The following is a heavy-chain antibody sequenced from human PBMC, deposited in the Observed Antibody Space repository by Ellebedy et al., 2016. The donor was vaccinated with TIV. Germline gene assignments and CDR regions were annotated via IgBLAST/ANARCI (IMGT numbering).Heavy chain of an antibody. V-gene: IGHV3-23*01. D-gene: IGHD3-10*01. J-gene: IGHJ3*02. CDR2: ISGSGGST. Sequence: PGGSLRLSCTASGFTFATYSMSWVRQAPGKGLEWVSAISGSGGSTYYADSVKGRFTISRDNSNNTLYLQMNSLRAEDTAVYYCAKDSPPAWYYYGSGSYYTPYDAFDIWGQGTMVTVSS. CDR1: GFTFATYS. CDR3: AKDSPPAWYYYGSGSYYTPYDAFDI.